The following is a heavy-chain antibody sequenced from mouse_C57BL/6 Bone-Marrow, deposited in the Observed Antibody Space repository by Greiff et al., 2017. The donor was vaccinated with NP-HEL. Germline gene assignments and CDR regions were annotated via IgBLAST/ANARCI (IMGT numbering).Heavy chain of an antibody. CDR1: GYTFTSYW. CDR2: IHPNSGST. J-gene: IGHJ1*03. Sequence: QVQLQQPGAELVKPGASVKLSCKASGYTFTSYWMHWVKQRPGQGLEWIGMIHPNSGSTNYNEKFKSKATLTVDKSSSKAYMQLSSLTSEDSAVDYCARCRSRYFDVWGTGTTVTVSS. CDR3: ARCRSRYFDV. V-gene: IGHV1-64*01.